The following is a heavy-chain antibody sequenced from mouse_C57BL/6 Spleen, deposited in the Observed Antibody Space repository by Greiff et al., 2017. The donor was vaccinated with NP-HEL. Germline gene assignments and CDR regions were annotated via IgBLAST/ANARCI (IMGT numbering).Heavy chain of an antibody. CDR2: IDPSDSYT. V-gene: IGHV1-50*01. CDR3: ARRGAY. J-gene: IGHJ3*01. CDR1: GYTFTSYW. Sequence: QVQLQQPGAELVKPGASVKLSCKASGYTFTSYWMQWVQQRPGQGLEWIGEIDPSDSYTNYNQKFKGKATLTVDTTSSTAYMQLSSLTSEDSAVYYCARRGAYWGQGTLVTVSA.